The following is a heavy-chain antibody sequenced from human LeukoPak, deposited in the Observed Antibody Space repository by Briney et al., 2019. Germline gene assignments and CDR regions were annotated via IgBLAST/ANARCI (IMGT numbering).Heavy chain of an antibody. J-gene: IGHJ4*02. Sequence: GGSLRLSCAASGFTFSSYAMSWVRQAPGKGLEWVSGLNWDGGTTGHADSVKGRFTISRDNAQNSLYLQMNSLRADDTAVYYCGFSSSGWAGLDYWGQGTLVTVSS. CDR1: GFTFSSYA. CDR3: GFSSSGWAGLDY. CDR2: LNWDGGTT. D-gene: IGHD6-19*01. V-gene: IGHV3-20*04.